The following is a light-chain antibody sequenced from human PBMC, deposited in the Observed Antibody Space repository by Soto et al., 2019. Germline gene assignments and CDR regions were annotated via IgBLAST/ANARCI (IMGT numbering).Light chain of an antibody. V-gene: IGLV1-44*01. Sequence: QSVLTQPPSASGTPGQRVTISCSGSSSNIGSKTVNWYQQLPGTAPKLLIYNNNQRPSGVPDRFSGSKSGTSASLAISGLEAEDEADYYCAVWDGSRNGRVFGGGTKLTVL. J-gene: IGLJ2*01. CDR1: SSNIGSKT. CDR3: AVWDGSRNGRV. CDR2: NNN.